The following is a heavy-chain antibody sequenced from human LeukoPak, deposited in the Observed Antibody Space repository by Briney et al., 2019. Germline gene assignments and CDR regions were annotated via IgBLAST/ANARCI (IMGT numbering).Heavy chain of an antibody. CDR1: RFTFSSYV. Sequence: GGSLRLSCGASRFTFSSYVMSWVRQAPGKGLEWVSTISTTGGSTYYADSVKGRFTISRDNSKNTLYLQMNSLRAEDTAVYYCARGGSYLSAFDIWGQGTMVTVSS. CDR3: ARGGSYLSAFDI. J-gene: IGHJ3*02. CDR2: ISTTGGST. V-gene: IGHV3-23*01. D-gene: IGHD1-26*01.